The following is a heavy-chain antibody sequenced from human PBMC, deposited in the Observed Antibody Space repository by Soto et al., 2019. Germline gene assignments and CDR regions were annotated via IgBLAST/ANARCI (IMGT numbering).Heavy chain of an antibody. V-gene: IGHV4-39*01. CDR1: GGSISSSSYY. CDR2: IYYSGST. Sequence: PSETLSLTCTVSGGSISSSSYYWGWIRQPPGKGLEWIGSIYYSGSTYYNPSLKSRVTISVDTSKNQFSLKLSSVTAADTAVYYCARRIEQVALPGYYYYYGMDVWGQGTTVTVSS. CDR3: ARRIEQVALPGYYYYYGMDV. D-gene: IGHD6-13*01. J-gene: IGHJ6*02.